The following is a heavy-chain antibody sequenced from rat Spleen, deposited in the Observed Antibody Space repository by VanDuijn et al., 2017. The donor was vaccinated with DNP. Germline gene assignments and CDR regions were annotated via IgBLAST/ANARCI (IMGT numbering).Heavy chain of an antibody. V-gene: IGHV5-22*01. D-gene: IGHD4-3*01. CDR2: IGSAAYAP. Sequence: EVQLVESGGGLVRPGRSLKLSCTASGLTFSAYYMAWVRQAPAKGLEWVAYIGSAAYAPYYGDSVKGRFTISRDNAKSTLYLQMNSLRSEDMATYYCVRWNSGHFDYWGQGVMVTVSS. CDR3: VRWNSGHFDY. J-gene: IGHJ2*01. CDR1: GLTFSAYY.